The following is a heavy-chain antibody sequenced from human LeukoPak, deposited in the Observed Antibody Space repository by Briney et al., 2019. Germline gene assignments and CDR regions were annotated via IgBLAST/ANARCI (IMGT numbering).Heavy chain of an antibody. D-gene: IGHD6-13*01. CDR3: ARRPYSMAAARDKYNWFDP. CDR2: IYPGDSDT. Sequence: GESLKISCKGSGYSFTSYWIGWVRQMPGKGLEWMGIIYPGDSDTRYSPSFQGQVTISADKSISTAYLQWSSLKASDTAMYYCARRPYSMAAARDKYNWFDPWGQGTLVTVSS. CDR1: GYSFTSYW. J-gene: IGHJ5*02. V-gene: IGHV5-51*01.